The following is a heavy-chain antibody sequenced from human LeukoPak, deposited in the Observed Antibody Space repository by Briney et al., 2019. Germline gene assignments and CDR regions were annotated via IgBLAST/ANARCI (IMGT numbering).Heavy chain of an antibody. CDR2: IFYVGTI. Sequence: SETLSLTCTVSGDSIGSHYWSWIRQPPGKGLECIGYIFYVGTINYNPSLKSRVTISVDTSKNQFSLKLNSVTAADTAVYYCARDYYDSRGEAFDIWGQGTMVTVSS. CDR3: ARDYYDSRGEAFDI. D-gene: IGHD3-22*01. V-gene: IGHV4-59*11. J-gene: IGHJ3*02. CDR1: GDSIGSHY.